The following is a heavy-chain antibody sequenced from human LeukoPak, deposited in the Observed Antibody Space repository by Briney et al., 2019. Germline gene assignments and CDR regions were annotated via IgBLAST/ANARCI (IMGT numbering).Heavy chain of an antibody. CDR3: ASPGVYGSGSFYWYFDL. Sequence: SETLSLTCTVSGGSISSYYWSWIRQPPGKGLEWIGYIYYSGSTNYNPSLKSRVTISVDTSKNQFSLKLSSVTAADTAVYYCASPGVYGSGSFYWYFDLWGRGTLVTVSS. J-gene: IGHJ2*01. CDR2: IYYSGST. V-gene: IGHV4-59*08. CDR1: GGSISSYY. D-gene: IGHD3-10*01.